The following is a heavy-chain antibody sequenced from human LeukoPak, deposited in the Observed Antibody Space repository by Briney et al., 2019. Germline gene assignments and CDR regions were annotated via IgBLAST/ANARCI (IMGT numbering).Heavy chain of an antibody. D-gene: IGHD6-13*01. J-gene: IGHJ3*02. CDR1: GGSISSGSYY. V-gene: IGHV4-61*02. CDR2: IYTSGST. Sequence: SQTLSLTCTVSGGSISSGSYYWSWIRQPAGKGLEWIGRIYTSGSTNYNPSLKSRVTISVDTSKNQFPLKLSSVTAADTAVYYCARDRIAAAHDAFDIWGQGTMVTVSS. CDR3: ARDRIAAAHDAFDI.